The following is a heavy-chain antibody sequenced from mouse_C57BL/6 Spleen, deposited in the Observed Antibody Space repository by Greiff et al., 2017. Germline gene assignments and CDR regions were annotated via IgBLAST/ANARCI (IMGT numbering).Heavy chain of an antibody. Sequence: EVQLLESGGDLVKPGGSLKLSCAASGFTFSSYGMSWVRQTPDKRLEWVATISSGGSYTYYPDSVEGRVTISKDNAKNTLYLQMSSLKSEDTAMYYCAADWVYFDYWGQGTTLTVSS. CDR3: AADWVYFDY. V-gene: IGHV5-6*01. D-gene: IGHD4-1*01. CDR1: GFTFSSYG. J-gene: IGHJ2*01. CDR2: ISSGGSYT.